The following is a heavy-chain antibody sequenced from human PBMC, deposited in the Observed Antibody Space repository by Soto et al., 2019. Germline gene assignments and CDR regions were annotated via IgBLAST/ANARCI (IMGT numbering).Heavy chain of an antibody. Sequence: QVQLVQSGAEVKKPGASVKVSCKTSGYTFTSDYMHWVRQAHRLGLEWVGMINLRSGDTTNTQQLQGRVTMTSDTSTSTVYMGLTRLRSGDTAVYYCAKGFVSGQLPIHYYYGMYVWGQGTTVTVSS. D-gene: IGHD6-6*01. CDR1: GYTFTSDY. CDR2: INLRSGDT. J-gene: IGHJ6*02. CDR3: AKGFVSGQLPIHYYYGMYV. V-gene: IGHV1-46*01.